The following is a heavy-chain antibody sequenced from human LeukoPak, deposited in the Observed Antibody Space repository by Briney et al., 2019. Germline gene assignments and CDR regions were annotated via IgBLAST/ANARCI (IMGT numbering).Heavy chain of an antibody. D-gene: IGHD2-2*01. V-gene: IGHV4-59*01. CDR2: IYYSGST. CDR1: GGSTSSYY. J-gene: IGHJ6*04. Sequence: PSETLSLTCTVSGGSTSSYYWSWIRQPPGKGLEWIGYIYYSGSTNYNPSLKSRVTISVDTSKNQFSLKLSSVTAADAAVYYCARDRSVVVPAANYGMDVWGKGTTVTVSS. CDR3: ARDRSVVVPAANYGMDV.